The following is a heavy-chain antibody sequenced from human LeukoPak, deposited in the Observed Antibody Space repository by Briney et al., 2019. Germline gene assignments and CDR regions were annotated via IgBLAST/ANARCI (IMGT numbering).Heavy chain of an antibody. V-gene: IGHV1-18*01. CDR1: GYTFSNYG. Sequence: EASVKVSCKASGYTFSNYGITWVRQAPGQGLEWMGWISAYNGNTNYAQKLQGRVTMTIDTSTSTAYMELRSLRSDDTAVYYCAREEPVGAQGPYYYYGMDVWGQGTTVTVSS. D-gene: IGHD1-26*01. J-gene: IGHJ6*02. CDR2: ISAYNGNT. CDR3: AREEPVGAQGPYYYYGMDV.